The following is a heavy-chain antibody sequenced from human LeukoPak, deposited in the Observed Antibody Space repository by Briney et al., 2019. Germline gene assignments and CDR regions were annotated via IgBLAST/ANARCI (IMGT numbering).Heavy chain of an antibody. J-gene: IGHJ4*02. D-gene: IGHD3-22*01. V-gene: IGHV3-30*18. Sequence: PGGSLRLSCAASGFTFSSYGMHWVRQAPGKGLEWVAVISYDGSNKYYADSVKGRFTTSRDNSKNTLYLQMNSLRAEDAAVYYCAKDTASIYYYDSRQPTELDYWGQGTLVTVSS. CDR1: GFTFSSYG. CDR3: AKDTASIYYYDSRQPTELDY. CDR2: ISYDGSNK.